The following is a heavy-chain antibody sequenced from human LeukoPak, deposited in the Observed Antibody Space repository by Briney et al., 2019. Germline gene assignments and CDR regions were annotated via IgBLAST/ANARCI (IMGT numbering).Heavy chain of an antibody. CDR3: ARAYSSGWYVGVGDY. CDR2: INHSGST. V-gene: IGHV4-34*01. J-gene: IGHJ4*02. CDR1: GGSFSGYY. Sequence: SGTLSLTCAVYGGSFSGYYWSWIRQPPGKGLEWIGEINHSGSTNYNPSLKSRVTISVDTSKNQFSLKLSSVTAADTAVYYCARAYSSGWYVGVGDYWGQGTLVTVSS. D-gene: IGHD6-19*01.